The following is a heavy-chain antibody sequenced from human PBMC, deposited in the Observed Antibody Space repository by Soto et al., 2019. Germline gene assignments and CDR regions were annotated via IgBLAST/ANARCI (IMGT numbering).Heavy chain of an antibody. CDR1: GFTLSSYG. CDR3: ATNSYGYYYYGMDV. CDR2: ISYDGSNK. J-gene: IGHJ6*02. D-gene: IGHD5-18*01. V-gene: IGHV3-30*03. Sequence: GGSLRLSCAASGFTLSSYGMHWVRQAPGKGLEWVAVISYDGSNKYYADSVKGRFTISRDNSKNTLYLQMNSLRAEDTAVYYCATNSYGYYYYGMDVWGQGTTVTVSS.